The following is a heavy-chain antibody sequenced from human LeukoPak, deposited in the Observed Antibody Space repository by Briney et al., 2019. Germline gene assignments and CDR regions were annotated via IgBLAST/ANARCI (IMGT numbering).Heavy chain of an antibody. CDR3: ARANFLYCSSTTCLFDY. Sequence: ASVKVSCKASGYTFTDYYMHWVRQAPGQGFEWMGLINPNSGDTNYAQKFQGRVTMTRDTSISTAHMELSRLRSDDTAVYYCARANFLYCSSTTCLFDYWGQGTLVIASS. CDR2: INPNSGDT. CDR1: GYTFTDYY. D-gene: IGHD2-2*01. V-gene: IGHV1-2*02. J-gene: IGHJ4*02.